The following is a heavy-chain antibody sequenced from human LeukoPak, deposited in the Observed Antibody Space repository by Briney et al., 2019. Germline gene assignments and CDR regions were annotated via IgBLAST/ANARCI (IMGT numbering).Heavy chain of an antibody. V-gene: IGHV1-69*01. CDR3: ASREWVTTSLD. Sequence: SEKLSYKASGGTYRRFAMSWVRLAPGQGLEWPGGTITIFGTANYAQKFQGRVTINAGESTSTAYMELSRLISEDTAMYYCASREWVTTSLDWGQGTLVTV. D-gene: IGHD4-17*01. CDR2: TITIFGTA. J-gene: IGHJ4*02. CDR1: GGTYRRFA.